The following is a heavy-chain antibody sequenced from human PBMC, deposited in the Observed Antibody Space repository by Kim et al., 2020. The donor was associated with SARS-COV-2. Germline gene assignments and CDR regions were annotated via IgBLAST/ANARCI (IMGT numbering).Heavy chain of an antibody. CDR1: GFTFSSYC. D-gene: IGHD4-17*01. CDR2: IISGGSNK. V-gene: IGHV3-21*01. CDR3: ARVLYDYGELYFDY. Sequence: GGSLRLSCAASGFTFSSYCMNWVRQAPGKGLEWVSPIISGGSNKNYADSVKGRFTISRDNAKNSLYLQMNSLRAEDTAVYYCARVLYDYGELYFDYWGQGTLVTVSS. J-gene: IGHJ4*02.